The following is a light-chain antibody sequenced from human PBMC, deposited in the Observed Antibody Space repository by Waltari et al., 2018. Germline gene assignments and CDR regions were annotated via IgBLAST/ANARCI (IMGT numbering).Light chain of an antibody. CDR2: DVS. CDR1: SSAVGGYNY. V-gene: IGLV2-14*03. CDR3: SSYTSSSTLL. Sequence: SALTQPASVSGSPGQSITISCTGTSSAVGGYNYVSWYQHHPGKAPKLMIYDVSIRPSGVSNRFSGSKSGNTASLTISGLQAEDEADYYCSSYTSSSTLLFGGGTKLTVL. J-gene: IGLJ2*01.